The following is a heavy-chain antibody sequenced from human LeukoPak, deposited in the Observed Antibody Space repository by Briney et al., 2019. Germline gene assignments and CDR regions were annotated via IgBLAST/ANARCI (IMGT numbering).Heavy chain of an antibody. J-gene: IGHJ4*02. D-gene: IGHD3-22*01. Sequence: GASVNVSCKPSGYTFTGYYMHWVRQAPGQGLEWMGWINPNTGGTNYAQKFQGRGTMTSDTSISTAYMELSSLKSDDTAMYYCARAPMIVVVFPPRLDFWGQGTLVTVSS. CDR3: ARAPMIVVVFPPRLDF. CDR1: GYTFTGYY. CDR2: INPNTGGT. V-gene: IGHV1-2*02.